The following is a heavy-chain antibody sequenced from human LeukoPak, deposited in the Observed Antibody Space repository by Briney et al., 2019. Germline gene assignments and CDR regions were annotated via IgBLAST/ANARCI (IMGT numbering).Heavy chain of an antibody. Sequence: SGGSLRLSCAASGFTFSSYAMSWVRQAPGKGLEWVSAISGSGGSTYYADSVKGRFTISRDNSKNTLYLQMNTLRAEDTAVYYCAKERETGYCSSTSCYGGQWGQGTLVTVSS. CDR1: GFTFSSYA. D-gene: IGHD2-2*01. J-gene: IGHJ4*02. CDR2: ISGSGGST. V-gene: IGHV3-23*01. CDR3: AKERETGYCSSTSCYGGQ.